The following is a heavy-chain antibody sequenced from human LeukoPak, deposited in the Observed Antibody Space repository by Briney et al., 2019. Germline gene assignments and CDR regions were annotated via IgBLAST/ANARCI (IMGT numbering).Heavy chain of an antibody. Sequence: SETLSLTCTVSGVSISSYYWSWIRQPPGKGLEWIGYRYYSGSTNYNPSLKSRVTISLDISKNQFSLNLRSVTAADTAVYYCARSKWIQDAFDIWGQGTMVTVSS. CDR3: ARSKWIQDAFDI. V-gene: IGHV4-59*01. J-gene: IGHJ3*02. CDR2: RYYSGST. D-gene: IGHD5-18*01. CDR1: GVSISSYY.